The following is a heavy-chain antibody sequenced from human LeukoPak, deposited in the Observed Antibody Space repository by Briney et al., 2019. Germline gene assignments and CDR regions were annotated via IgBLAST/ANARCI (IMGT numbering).Heavy chain of an antibody. V-gene: IGHV3-7*01. Sequence: GGSLRLSCAAPGFTFSTYWMKWVRQAPGKGLEWVASIEEDGSDKYYVDSVKGRFSISRDNAKNSLYLQMNSLRTEDTAVYYCAKGGHYNFDYWGQGTLVTVSS. D-gene: IGHD4-11*01. CDR2: IEEDGSDK. CDR1: GFTFSTYW. CDR3: AKGGHYNFDY. J-gene: IGHJ4*02.